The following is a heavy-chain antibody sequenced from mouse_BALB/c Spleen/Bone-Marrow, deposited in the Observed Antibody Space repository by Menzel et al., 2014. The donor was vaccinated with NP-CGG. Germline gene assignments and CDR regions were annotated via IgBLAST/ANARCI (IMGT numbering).Heavy chain of an antibody. CDR2: ISSGSSTI. CDR3: ARSGYGDYYAMDY. D-gene: IGHD2-10*02. CDR1: GFTFSSFG. Sequence: EVKLVESGEGLVQPGGSRKLSCAASGFTFSSFGIHWVRRAPEKGLEWVAYISSGSSTIYYADTVKGRFTISRDNPKNTLFLQMTSLRSEDTAMYYCARSGYGDYYAMDYWGQGTSVTVSS. J-gene: IGHJ4*01. V-gene: IGHV5-17*02.